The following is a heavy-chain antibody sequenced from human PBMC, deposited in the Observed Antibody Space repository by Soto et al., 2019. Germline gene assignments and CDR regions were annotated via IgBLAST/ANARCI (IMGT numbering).Heavy chain of an antibody. V-gene: IGHV1-8*01. CDR1: GYTFTSND. D-gene: IGHD2-2*01. CDR2: MNPDNGKT. CDR3: ARPLCSSTRCGPYFFDS. J-gene: IGHJ4*02. Sequence: QVQLVQSGAEVKKPGASVKVSCKASGYTFTSNDINWVRQAPGQGPEWMGWMNPDNGKTGFAQKFQGRITMTRNTSISTAYMELSSLRSDDTAVYFCARPLCSSTRCGPYFFDSWGQGSLVTVSS.